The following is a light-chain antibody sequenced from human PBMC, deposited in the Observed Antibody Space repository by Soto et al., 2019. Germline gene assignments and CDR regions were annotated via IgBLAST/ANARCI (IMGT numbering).Light chain of an antibody. CDR1: QRVSTY. J-gene: IGKJ4*01. V-gene: IGKV3-11*01. CDR3: QQRSNWPPVT. CDR2: DAS. Sequence: EIVLTQSPATLSLSPGERATLSCRASQRVSTYLAWYQQKPGQAPSLLIYDASNRASGIPARFSGSGSGTDFTLTISSLDPEDFAVYYCQQRSNWPPVTFGGGTKVEIK.